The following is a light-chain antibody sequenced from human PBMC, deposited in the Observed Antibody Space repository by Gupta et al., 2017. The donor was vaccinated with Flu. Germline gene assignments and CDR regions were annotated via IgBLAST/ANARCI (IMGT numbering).Light chain of an antibody. Sequence: DIQVTQSPSSLSASVGYRVTISCRASQYINNYLNWYQQKPGKAPKLLIYGASTLQRGVPSRFSGSGSGADFTLAVRRLQPEDFATYYCQHSDDRTWTFGQGTKVDIE. CDR3: QHSDDRTWT. CDR2: GAS. V-gene: IGKV1-39*01. CDR1: QYINNY. J-gene: IGKJ1*01.